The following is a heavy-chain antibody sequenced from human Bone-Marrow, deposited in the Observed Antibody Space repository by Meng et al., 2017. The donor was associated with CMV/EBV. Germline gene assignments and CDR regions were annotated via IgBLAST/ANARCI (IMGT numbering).Heavy chain of an antibody. CDR2: ISYDGSNK. CDR3: ARDNRYCSSTSCYTDYYYYYGMDV. Sequence: GESLKISCAASGFTFSSYAAHWVRQAPGKGLEWVAVISYDGSNKYYADSVKGRFTISRDNSKNTLYLQMTGLRAEDAAVYYCARDNRYCSSTSCYTDYYYYYGMDVWGQGTTVTFSS. CDR1: GFTFSSYA. V-gene: IGHV3-30-3*01. J-gene: IGHJ6*02. D-gene: IGHD2-2*02.